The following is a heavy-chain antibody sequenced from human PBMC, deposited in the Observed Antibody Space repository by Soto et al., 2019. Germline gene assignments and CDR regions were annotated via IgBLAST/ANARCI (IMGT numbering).Heavy chain of an antibody. J-gene: IGHJ5*01. V-gene: IGHV3-53*01. D-gene: IGHD3-10*01. CDR2: SYSGGNT. CDR1: GISVSSNY. CDR3: AKGDGAGSYFFDS. Sequence: EVQLVESGGGLIQPGGSLRLSCAASGISVSSNYMTWVRQAPGKGLECVSVSYSGGNTYYADSVKGRFTISRDNFKNTFYLQMNSLRAEDTAVYYCAKGDGAGSYFFDSWGQGTLVTVSS.